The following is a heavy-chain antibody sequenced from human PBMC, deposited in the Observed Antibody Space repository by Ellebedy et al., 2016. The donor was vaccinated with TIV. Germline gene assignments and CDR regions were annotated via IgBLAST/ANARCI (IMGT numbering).Heavy chain of an antibody. CDR1: GFISSTYA. V-gene: IGHV3-23*01. D-gene: IGHD3-10*01. Sequence: PGGSLRLSCVASGFISSTYAMSWVRQAPGKGLEWVSSLSGSGGSTYYADSVKGRFTISRDNSKNTLYLQMNSLRAEDTAVYYCAKRITMVRGVVTHYYYSMDVWGQGTTVTVSS. CDR2: LSGSGGST. CDR3: AKRITMVRGVVTHYYYSMDV. J-gene: IGHJ6*02.